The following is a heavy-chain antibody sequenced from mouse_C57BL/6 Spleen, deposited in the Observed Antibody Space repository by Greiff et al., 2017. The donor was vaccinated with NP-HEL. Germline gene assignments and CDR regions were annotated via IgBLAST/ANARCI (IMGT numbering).Heavy chain of an antibody. CDR2: IDPEDGET. D-gene: IGHD2-4*01. CDR3: ARIYYDHDDYYAMHY. V-gene: IGHV14-2*01. CDR1: GFNIKDYY. J-gene: IGHJ4*01. Sequence: VQLQQSGAELVKPGASVKLSCTASGFNIKDYYMHWVKQRTEQGLEWIGRIDPEDGETKYAPKFQGKATITAETSSNTAYLQLSSLTSEDTAFYYCARIYYDHDDYYAMHYWGQGTSVTVSS.